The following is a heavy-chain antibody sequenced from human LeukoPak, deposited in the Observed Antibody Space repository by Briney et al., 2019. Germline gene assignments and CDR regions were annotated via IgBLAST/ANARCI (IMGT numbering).Heavy chain of an antibody. V-gene: IGHV3-15*01. Sequence: PGGSLRLSCAASGFTVSSNYMSWVRQAPGKGLEWVGRIKSKTDGGTTDYAAPVKGRFTISRDDSKNTLYLQMNSLKTEDTAVYYCTTAVGTELPSRSDYWGQGTLVTVSS. D-gene: IGHD1-1*01. CDR3: TTAVGTELPSRSDY. CDR1: GFTVSSNY. J-gene: IGHJ4*02. CDR2: IKSKTDGGTT.